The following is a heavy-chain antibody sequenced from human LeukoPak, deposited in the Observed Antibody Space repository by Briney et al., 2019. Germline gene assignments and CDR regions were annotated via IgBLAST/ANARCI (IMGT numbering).Heavy chain of an antibody. J-gene: IGHJ4*02. Sequence: PGGPLRLSCAASGFTFSSYAMSWVRQAPGKGLEWVSAMSGSGISTYYADSVKGRFTISRDISKNTLYLQMNSLRAEDTAVYYCSKSRDSAWYAGIDYWGQGALVTVSS. CDR3: SKSRDSAWYAGIDY. D-gene: IGHD6-19*01. CDR2: MSGSGIST. V-gene: IGHV3-23*01. CDR1: GFTFSSYA.